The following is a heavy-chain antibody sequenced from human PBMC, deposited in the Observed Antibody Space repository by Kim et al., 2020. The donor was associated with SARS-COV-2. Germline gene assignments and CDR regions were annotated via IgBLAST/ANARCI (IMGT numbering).Heavy chain of an antibody. J-gene: IGHJ4*02. CDR1: GFTFSGRY. D-gene: IGHD6-19*01. V-gene: IGHV3-11*01. Sequence: GGSLRLSCAASGFTFSGRYMSWIRQAPGKGLEWVSYISGRGSTIHYADSVKGRFTISRDNAKNSLYLQMNSLRAEDTAVYYCARGGGDSSGWYFDWDFWGQGTLVTVSS. CDR2: ISGRGSTI. CDR3: ARGGGDSSGWYFDWDF.